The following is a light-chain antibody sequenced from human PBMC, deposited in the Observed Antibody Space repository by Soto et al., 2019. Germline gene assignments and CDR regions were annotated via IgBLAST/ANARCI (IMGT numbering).Light chain of an antibody. Sequence: QSVLTQPPSASGSPGQSVTISCTGTSRDVGGYNFVSWYQQLPGTAPKLMIYEVSKRPSGVPDRFSGSKSGNTASLTVSGLQAEDEADYYCSSYVDAGSEVVFGGGTKLTVL. CDR2: EVS. J-gene: IGLJ2*01. V-gene: IGLV2-8*01. CDR3: SSYVDAGSEVV. CDR1: SRDVGGYNF.